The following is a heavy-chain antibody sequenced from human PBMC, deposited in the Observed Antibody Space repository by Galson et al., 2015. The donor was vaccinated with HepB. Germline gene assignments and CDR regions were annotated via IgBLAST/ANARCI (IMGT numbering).Heavy chain of an antibody. Sequence: QSGAEVKTPGESLRISCKVSGYSFANYWIGWVRQMPGRGLQWMGVIYPGDSDTRYSPSFQGQVTISADKSITTTYLQWSSLKPSDSAIYYCATPYSSASWGFWGQGTTVSVSS. CDR3: ATPYSSASWGF. J-gene: IGHJ6*02. V-gene: IGHV5-51*03. CDR2: IYPGDSDT. CDR1: GYSFANYW. D-gene: IGHD6-6*01.